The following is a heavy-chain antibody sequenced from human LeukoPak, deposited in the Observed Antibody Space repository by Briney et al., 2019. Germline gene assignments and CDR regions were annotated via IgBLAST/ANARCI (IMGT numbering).Heavy chain of an antibody. CDR1: GYTFTGYY. CDR2: INPNSGGT. CDR3: AKDWAYSPGIDP. D-gene: IGHD5-18*01. V-gene: IGHV1-2*02. J-gene: IGHJ5*02. Sequence: ASVKVSCKASGYTFTGYYMHWVRQAPGQGLEWMGWINPNSGGTNYAQKFQGRVTMTRDTSISTAYMELSRLRSDDTAVYYCAKDWAYSPGIDPWGQGTLVTVSS.